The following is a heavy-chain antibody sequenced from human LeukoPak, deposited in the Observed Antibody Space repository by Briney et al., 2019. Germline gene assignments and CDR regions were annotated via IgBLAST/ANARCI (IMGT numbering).Heavy chain of an antibody. V-gene: IGHV1-69*04. CDR1: GGTFSSYA. D-gene: IGHD2-2*01. CDR3: VSYIVVVPAAMQGGLDYYYGMDV. Sequence: SVKVSCKASGGTFSSYAISWVRQAPGQGLEWMGRIIPILGIANYAQKFQGRVTITADKSTSTAYMELSSLRSEDTAVYYCVSYIVVVPAAMQGGLDYYYGMDVWGQGTTVTVSS. J-gene: IGHJ6*02. CDR2: IIPILGIA.